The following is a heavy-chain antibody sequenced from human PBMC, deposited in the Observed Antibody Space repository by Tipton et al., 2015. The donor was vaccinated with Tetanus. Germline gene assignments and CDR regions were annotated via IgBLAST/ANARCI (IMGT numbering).Heavy chain of an antibody. CDR3: ARAEWLTLFDY. D-gene: IGHD3-3*01. V-gene: IGHV4-59*08. CDR2: IYSGGTT. Sequence: TLSLTCTVSGGSISRNYWSWIRQSPRKGLEWIGYIYSGGTTKYNPSLRSRVSTSADTSKNQFSLKLNYVTAADTGVYYCARAEWLTLFDYWGQGTLVTVSS. CDR1: GGSISRNY. J-gene: IGHJ4*02.